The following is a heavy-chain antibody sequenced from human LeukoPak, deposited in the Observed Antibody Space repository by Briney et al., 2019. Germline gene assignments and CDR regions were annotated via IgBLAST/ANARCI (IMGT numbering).Heavy chain of an antibody. CDR2: ISGSGYIT. Sequence: PGGSLRLSCAASGFTFSSYAMSWVRQAPGKGLEWVSSISGSGYITYYADSVKGRCTISRDKSKNTLYLQMNSLRAEDTAVFYCAKDGFLHSAGEDWGQGTLVTVSS. J-gene: IGHJ4*02. CDR1: GFTFSSYA. D-gene: IGHD2/OR15-2a*01. CDR3: AKDGFLHSAGED. V-gene: IGHV3-23*01.